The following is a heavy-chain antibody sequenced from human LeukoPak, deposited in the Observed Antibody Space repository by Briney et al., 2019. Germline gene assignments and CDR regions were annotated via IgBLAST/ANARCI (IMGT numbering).Heavy chain of an antibody. D-gene: IGHD3-10*01. CDR1: GSTSSSYA. CDR2: ISGSVGST. Sequence: PGGSLRLSCAASGSTSSSYAMSWVRQAPGKGLEWVSAISGSVGSTYYADSVKGRFTISRGNSKNTLYLQMNSLRAEDTAVYYCAKDSDYYGSRGMADYWGQGTLVTLSS. CDR3: AKDSDYYGSRGMADY. V-gene: IGHV3-23*01. J-gene: IGHJ4*02.